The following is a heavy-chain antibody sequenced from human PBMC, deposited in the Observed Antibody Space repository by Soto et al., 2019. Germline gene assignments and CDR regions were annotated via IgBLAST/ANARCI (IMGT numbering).Heavy chain of an antibody. CDR1: GYTFTNYW. V-gene: IGHV5-51*01. CDR2: IYPRDSDT. J-gene: IGHJ4*02. Sequence: GEYLKISCMCSGYTFTNYWIAWVRQMPGKGLEWMGIIYPRDSDTEYSPSFEGQVTISADRSFSTTYLQWSSLKASDTAIYYCARLKQTRMGVKTGGQYYFDYWSQGTRVTVSS. D-gene: IGHD2-15*01. CDR3: ARLKQTRMGVKTGGQYYFDY.